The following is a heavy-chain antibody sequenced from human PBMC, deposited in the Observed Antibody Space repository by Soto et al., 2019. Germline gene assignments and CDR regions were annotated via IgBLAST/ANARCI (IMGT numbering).Heavy chain of an antibody. J-gene: IGHJ4*02. D-gene: IGHD2-15*01. CDR2: INAGNGNI. V-gene: IGHV1-3*01. CDR1: GYTFTSYA. Sequence: ASVKVSCKASGYTFTSYAMHWVRQAPGQRLEWMGWINAGNGNIKYSQKFQGRITITRDTSASTAYMEVSRLRSDDTAVYYCARADSSVPTFDYWGQGTLVTVSS. CDR3: ARADSSVPTFDY.